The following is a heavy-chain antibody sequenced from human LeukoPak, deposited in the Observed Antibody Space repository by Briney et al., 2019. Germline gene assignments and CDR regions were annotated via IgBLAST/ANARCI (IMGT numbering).Heavy chain of an antibody. CDR2: ISGSGGST. Sequence: GGSLRLSCAASGFTFSSYAMSWVRQAPGKGLEWVSAISGSGGSTYYADSVKGRFTISRDNSKNTLYLQMNSLRAEDTAVYYCAKASGYSYGQPPHFDYWGQGTLVTVSS. D-gene: IGHD5-18*01. CDR1: GFTFSSYA. J-gene: IGHJ4*02. V-gene: IGHV3-23*01. CDR3: AKASGYSYGQPPHFDY.